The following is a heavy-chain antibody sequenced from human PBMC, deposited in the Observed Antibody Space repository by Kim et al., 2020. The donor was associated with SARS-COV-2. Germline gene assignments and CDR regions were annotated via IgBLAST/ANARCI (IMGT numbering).Heavy chain of an antibody. CDR3: ARGGGGSGEGYYYYGLDV. V-gene: IGHV4-39*07. J-gene: IGHJ6*02. D-gene: IGHD3-10*01. Sequence: KSRVTISVDTSKNQFSLKLSSVTAADTAVYYCARGGGGSGEGYYYYGLDVWGQGTPVTVSS.